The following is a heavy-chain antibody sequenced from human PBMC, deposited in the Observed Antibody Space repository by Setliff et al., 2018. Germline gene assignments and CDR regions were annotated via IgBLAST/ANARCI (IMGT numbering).Heavy chain of an antibody. D-gene: IGHD6-19*01. CDR2: INPDGSTT. CDR1: GFTFSSYW. J-gene: IGHJ4*02. V-gene: IGHV3-74*01. CDR3: ARVASGWWWFDY. Sequence: PGGSLSLSCAASGFTFSSYWMHWVRQAPGKGLVWVSRINPDGSTTSYADSVKGRFTISRDNAKNTVYLQMNSLRAEDTAVYYCARVASGWWWFDYWGQGTLVTVS.